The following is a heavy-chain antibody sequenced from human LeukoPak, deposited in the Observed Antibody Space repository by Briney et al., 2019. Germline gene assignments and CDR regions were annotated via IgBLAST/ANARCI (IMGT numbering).Heavy chain of an antibody. CDR2: ISTYNGNT. V-gene: IGHV1-18*01. Sequence: GASVTVSCKASGYTFTSYGITWVRQAPRQGLEWMGWISTYNGNTNYAQNLQGRVTMTADTSTSTAYMELRSLISDDTAVYYCARGRGSTSRYWGQGTLVTVSS. CDR3: ARGRGSTSRY. D-gene: IGHD5-12*01. J-gene: IGHJ4*02. CDR1: GYTFTSYG.